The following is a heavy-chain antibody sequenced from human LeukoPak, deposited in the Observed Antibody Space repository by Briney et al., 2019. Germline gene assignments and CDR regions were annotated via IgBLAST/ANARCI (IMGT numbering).Heavy chain of an antibody. J-gene: IGHJ4*02. Sequence: SETLSLTCTVSGGSISSSSYYWGWIRQPPGKGLEWIGSIYYSGSTYYSPSLKSRVTISVDTSKNQFSLKLSSVTAADTAVYYCARAIITMVRGVIDPLFDYWGQGTLVTVSS. CDR2: IYYSGST. V-gene: IGHV4-39*07. CDR3: ARAIITMVRGVIDPLFDY. CDR1: GGSISSSSYY. D-gene: IGHD3-10*01.